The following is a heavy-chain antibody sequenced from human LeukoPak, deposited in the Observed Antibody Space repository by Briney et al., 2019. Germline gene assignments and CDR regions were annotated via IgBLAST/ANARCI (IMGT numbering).Heavy chain of an antibody. CDR2: IVVGSGNT. CDR3: AREEN. Sequence: GASVKVSCKASGFTFTSSAMQWVRQARGQRLEWIGWIVVGSGNTNYAQKFQGRVTITADKSTSTAYMELSSLRSEDTAVYYCAREENWGQGTLVTVSS. J-gene: IGHJ4*02. CDR1: GFTFTSSA. V-gene: IGHV1-58*02.